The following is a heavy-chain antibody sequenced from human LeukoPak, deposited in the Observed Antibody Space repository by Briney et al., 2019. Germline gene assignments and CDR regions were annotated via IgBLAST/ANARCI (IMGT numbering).Heavy chain of an antibody. CDR3: AREIPYLYYFDY. J-gene: IGHJ4*02. CDR2: TYYSGST. CDR1: GGSISSYY. V-gene: IGHV4-59*01. Sequence: SETLSLTCTVSGGSISSYYWSWIRQPPGKGLEWIGYTYYSGSTNYNPSLKSRVTISVDTSKNQFSLKLSSVTAADTAVYYCAREIPYLYYFDYWGQGTLVTVSS.